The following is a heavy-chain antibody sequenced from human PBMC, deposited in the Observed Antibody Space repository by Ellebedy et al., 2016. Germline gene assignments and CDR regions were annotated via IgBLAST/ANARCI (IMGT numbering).Heavy chain of an antibody. CDR1: GHTSTNYV. J-gene: IGHJ5*02. V-gene: IGHV1-3*01. CDR3: ATGDSSGWNWFGP. CDR2: INAGNGNT. D-gene: IGHD6-19*01. Sequence: ASVKVSCKASGHTSTNYVIHWVRQAPGQSLEWMGWINAGNGNTKYPQKFQGRVTITRDTSASTVYMNLSSLRSEDTAVYYCATGDSSGWNWFGPWGQGTLVTVSS.